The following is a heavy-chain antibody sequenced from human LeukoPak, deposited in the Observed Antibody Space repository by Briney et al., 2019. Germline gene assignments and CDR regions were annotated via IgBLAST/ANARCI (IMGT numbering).Heavy chain of an antibody. Sequence: SETLSLTCTVSGDSISSYYWSWIRQPPGKGLEWIGYIYYSGNTNYNPSLKSRVTMSVDTSRNQFSLWLTSVTAADTAVYYCARDSGGSGTTLYDQWGQGTLVTVSS. CDR1: GDSISSYY. J-gene: IGHJ4*02. D-gene: IGHD3-10*01. CDR2: IYYSGNT. V-gene: IGHV4-59*01. CDR3: ARDSGGSGTTLYDQ.